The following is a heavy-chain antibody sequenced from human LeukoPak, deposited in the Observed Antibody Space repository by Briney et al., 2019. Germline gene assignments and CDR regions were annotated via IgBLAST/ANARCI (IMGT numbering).Heavy chain of an antibody. V-gene: IGHV3-30*18. CDR3: AKGQIAVAGYYYGMDV. CDR1: GFTFSSYG. Sequence: PGRSLRLSCAASGFTFSSYGMHWVRQGPGKGLEWVAVISFDGSKTYYADSVKGRFTISRDNSKNTLYLQMNSLRAEDTAVYYCAKGQIAVAGYYYGMDVWGKGATVTVSS. CDR2: ISFDGSKT. D-gene: IGHD6-19*01. J-gene: IGHJ6*04.